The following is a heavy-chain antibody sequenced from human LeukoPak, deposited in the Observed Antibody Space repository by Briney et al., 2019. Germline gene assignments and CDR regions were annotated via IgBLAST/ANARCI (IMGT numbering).Heavy chain of an antibody. D-gene: IGHD3-10*01. Sequence: SGGSLRLSCAASGFTVSSNYMSWVRQAPGKGLEWGSVIYSGGSTYYSDSVKGRFTISRDNSKNTLYLQMNSLRAEDTAVYYCARDFNYGSGSNYYYYMDVWGKGTTVTVSS. J-gene: IGHJ6*03. CDR2: IYSGGST. V-gene: IGHV3-53*01. CDR1: GFTVSSNY. CDR3: ARDFNYGSGSNYYYYMDV.